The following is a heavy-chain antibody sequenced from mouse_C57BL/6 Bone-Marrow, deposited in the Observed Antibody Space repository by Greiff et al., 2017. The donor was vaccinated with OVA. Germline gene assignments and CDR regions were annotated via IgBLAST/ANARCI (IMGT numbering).Heavy chain of an antibody. V-gene: IGHV12-3*01. Sequence: VQRVESGPGLVKPSQSLFLTCSITGFPITSGYYWIWIRQSPGKPLEWMGYITHSGETFYNPSLQSPISITRETSKNQFFLQLNSVTTEDTAMYYCAGQRDGYYGWYFDVWGTGTTVTVSS. J-gene: IGHJ1*03. D-gene: IGHD2-3*01. CDR1: GFPITSGYY. CDR3: AGQRDGYYGWYFDV. CDR2: ITHSGET.